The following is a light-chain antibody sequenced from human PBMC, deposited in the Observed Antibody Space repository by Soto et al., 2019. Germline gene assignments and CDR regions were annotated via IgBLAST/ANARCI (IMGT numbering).Light chain of an antibody. CDR1: SSDVGAYNF. CDR2: DVA. J-gene: IGLJ1*01. V-gene: IGLV2-14*03. CDR3: MSFTSSNTYV. Sequence: SVLTQPASVSGSPGQSITISCTGTSSDVGAYNFVSWYQHYPDKAPKVVIYDVANRPSGVSYRFSASKSGNTASLTISGLQAKDEADYYCMSFTSSNTYVFGTGTKVTVL.